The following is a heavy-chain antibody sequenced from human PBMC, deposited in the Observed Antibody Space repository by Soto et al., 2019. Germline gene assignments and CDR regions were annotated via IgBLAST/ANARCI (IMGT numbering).Heavy chain of an antibody. CDR1: GFTFSSYA. CDR3: ARDQTAGIWGGYFQH. J-gene: IGHJ1*01. Sequence: EVQLVESGGGLVQPGVSLRLSCAASGFTFSSYAMHWVRQAPGKGLQYVSAISSNGGSTYYANSVKGRFTISRDNSKNTLYLQMGSLRAEDMAVYYCARDQTAGIWGGYFQHWGQGTLVTVSS. CDR2: ISSNGGST. D-gene: IGHD6-13*01. V-gene: IGHV3-64*01.